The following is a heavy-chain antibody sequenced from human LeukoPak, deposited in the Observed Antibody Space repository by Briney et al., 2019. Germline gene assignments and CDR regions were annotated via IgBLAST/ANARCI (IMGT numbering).Heavy chain of an antibody. Sequence: GGSLRLSCAASGFTFSDHYMDWVRQAPGKGLEWVARSRNKAKNFLTEYAASVKGRFTVSRDDSKNSLFLHMNSLKSEGTAIYFCARVRYCNSTTCRGAFDIWGQGTLVTVSS. D-gene: IGHD2-2*01. V-gene: IGHV3-72*01. J-gene: IGHJ3*02. CDR2: SRNKAKNFLT. CDR1: GFTFSDHY. CDR3: ARVRYCNSTTCRGAFDI.